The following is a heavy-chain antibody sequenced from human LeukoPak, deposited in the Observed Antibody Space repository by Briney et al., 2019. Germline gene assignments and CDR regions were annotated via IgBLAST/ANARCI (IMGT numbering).Heavy chain of an antibody. CDR2: ISGSGGST. CDR1: GFTFSSYA. J-gene: IGHJ5*02. D-gene: IGHD6-13*01. Sequence: GGSLRLSCAASGFTFSSYAMSWVRQAPGKGLEWVSAISGSGGSTYYADSVKGRFTISRDNSKNTLYLQMNSLRAEDTAVYYCAKDAKRQLVLHAPPGNWFDPWGQGTLVTVSS. V-gene: IGHV3-23*01. CDR3: AKDAKRQLVLHAPPGNWFDP.